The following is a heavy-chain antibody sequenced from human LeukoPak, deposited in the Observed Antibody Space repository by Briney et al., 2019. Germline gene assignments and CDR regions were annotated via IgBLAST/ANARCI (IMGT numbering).Heavy chain of an antibody. CDR3: ARVDGSGYSQCNDY. CDR1: GFTFSDYV. J-gene: IGHJ4*02. D-gene: IGHD3-22*01. V-gene: IGHV3-72*01. Sequence: QPGRSLRLSCAASGFTFSDYVMHWVRQAPGKGLEWVGRIRKKTNTYTTEYAASVEGRFTISRDDSKNSLFLQMNSLQPDDTAVYYCARVDGSGYSQCNDYWGQGTLVTVSS. CDR2: IRKKTNTYTT.